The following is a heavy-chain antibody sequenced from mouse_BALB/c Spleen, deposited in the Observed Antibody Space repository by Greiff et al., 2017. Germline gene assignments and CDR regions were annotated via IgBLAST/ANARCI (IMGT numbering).Heavy chain of an antibody. CDR1: GYSITSDYA. J-gene: IGHJ2*01. D-gene: IGHD2-1*01. V-gene: IGHV3-2*02. CDR3: ASAPYGNYVY. CDR2: ISYSGST. Sequence: VQLQQSGPGLVKPSQSLSLTCTVTGYSITSDYAWNWIRQFPGNKLEWMGYISYSGSTSYNPSLKSRISITRDTSKNQFFLQLNSVTTEDTATYYCASAPYGNYVYWGQGTTLTVSS.